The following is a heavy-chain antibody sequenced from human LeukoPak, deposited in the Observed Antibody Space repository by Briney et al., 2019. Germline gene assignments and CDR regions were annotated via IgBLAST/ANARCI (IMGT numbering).Heavy chain of an antibody. J-gene: IGHJ4*02. D-gene: IGHD4-17*01. CDR1: GYTFTSYG. Sequence: GASVTVSCKASGYTFTSYGFSWVRQAPGQGLEWMGWISGYNGDTNYAQKFQGRVTMTTEKSTTTAYMELRSLRSDDTAMYYCARTPVGFNTVTPSDVRYWGQGTLVTVSS. CDR3: ARTPVGFNTVTPSDVRY. V-gene: IGHV1-18*01. CDR2: ISGYNGDT.